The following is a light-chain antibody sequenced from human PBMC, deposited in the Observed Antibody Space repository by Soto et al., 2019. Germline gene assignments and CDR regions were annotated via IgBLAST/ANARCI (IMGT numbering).Light chain of an antibody. Sequence: QSVLTQPPSVSGAPGQRVTISCTGTSSNIGAGYDVHWYQQIPGTAPKLFIFRNNNRPSGVSDRFSGSKSGTSASLAITGLQAEDEADYYCQSYDNSLSARVFGGGTQLTVL. V-gene: IGLV1-40*01. CDR2: RNN. CDR1: SSNIGAGYD. J-gene: IGLJ2*01. CDR3: QSYDNSLSARV.